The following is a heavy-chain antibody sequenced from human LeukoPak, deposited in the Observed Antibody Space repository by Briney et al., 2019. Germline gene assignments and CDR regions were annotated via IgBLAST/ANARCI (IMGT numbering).Heavy chain of an antibody. CDR1: GFTLSNSA. CDR2: FSGPGKT. J-gene: IGHJ3*02. Sequence: GGSLRLSCAASGFTLSNSAMSWVRQALGKGLEWVSGFSGPGKTYYADSVKGRSTISRHTYKSTLYLQINSLRAADTAVSYCAKAWWSTSSGGDSFGIWGQGTMVTVSS. D-gene: IGHD6-6*01. CDR3: AKAWWSTSSGGDSFGI. V-gene: IGHV3-23*01.